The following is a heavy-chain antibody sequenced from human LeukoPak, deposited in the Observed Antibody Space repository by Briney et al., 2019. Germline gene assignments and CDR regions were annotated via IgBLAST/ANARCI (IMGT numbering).Heavy chain of an antibody. J-gene: IGHJ6*04. CDR1: GVSISSYY. Sequence: PSETLSLTCTVSGVSISSYYWSWIRQPPGKGLEYIGYISHSGTPNYNPSLKSRGTISIDTSKNQFSLNLSSVTAADTAVYYCARVSAAAVEPWGKGTTVTISS. D-gene: IGHD6-13*01. CDR3: ARVSAAAVEP. CDR2: ISHSGTP. V-gene: IGHV4-59*01.